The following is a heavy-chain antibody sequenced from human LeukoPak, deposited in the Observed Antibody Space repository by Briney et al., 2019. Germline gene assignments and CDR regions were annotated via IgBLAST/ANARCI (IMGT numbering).Heavy chain of an antibody. V-gene: IGHV3-21*01. D-gene: IGHD2-15*01. CDR2: ISPNSDYI. J-gene: IGHJ4*02. Sequence: GGSLRLSCAASGFAFSIYSMNWVRQAPGKGLEWVSSISPNSDYIYYADSLKGRFTVSRDNAKNSLDLQVNSLRAEDTAVYSCVRDGGRTLQRRFFFDYWGQGTLITVSS. CDR3: VRDGGRTLQRRFFFDY. CDR1: GFAFSIYS.